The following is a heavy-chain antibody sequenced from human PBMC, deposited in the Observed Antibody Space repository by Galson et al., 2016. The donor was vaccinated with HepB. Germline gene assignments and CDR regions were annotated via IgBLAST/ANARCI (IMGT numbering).Heavy chain of an antibody. V-gene: IGHV4-39*01. J-gene: IGHJ2*01. CDR3: AKVYNSGSFYNSYVDF. Sequence: SETLSLTCTVSGDSITINPYYWGWIRQPPGKGLEWIGIVYYSGTTYYNPFLKSRVAMSVDTSKNQFSLKLTSVTAADSAVYYCAKVYNSGSFYNSYVDFWGRGALVTVSS. CDR2: VYYSGTT. D-gene: IGHD3-10*01. CDR1: GDSITINPYY.